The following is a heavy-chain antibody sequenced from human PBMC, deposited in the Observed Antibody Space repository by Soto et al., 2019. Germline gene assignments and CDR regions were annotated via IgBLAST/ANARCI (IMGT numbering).Heavy chain of an antibody. D-gene: IGHD5-18*01. J-gene: IGHJ4*02. Sequence: GGSLRLSCAASGFTFSSYSMSWVRQAPGKGLEWVSAITGSGGSTYYADSVKGRFTISRDNSKNTLYLQMNSLRAEDTAVYYCAKEGDLIGSNYGSCFDYWGQGTLVTVSS. V-gene: IGHV3-23*01. CDR2: ITGSGGST. CDR3: AKEGDLIGSNYGSCFDY. CDR1: GFTFSSYS.